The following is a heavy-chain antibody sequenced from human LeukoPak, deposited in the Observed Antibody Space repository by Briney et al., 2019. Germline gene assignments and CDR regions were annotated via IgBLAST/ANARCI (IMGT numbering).Heavy chain of an antibody. CDR3: ARGIVAWVVAATGLDDAFDI. V-gene: IGHV4-59*01. D-gene: IGHD2-15*01. J-gene: IGHJ3*02. CDR1: GGSISSYY. Sequence: SETLSLTCTVSGGSISSYYWSWIRQPPGKGLEWIGYIYYSGRVNYNPSLKSRVTISVDTSKNQFSLKLSSVTAADTAVYYCARGIVAWVVAATGLDDAFDIWGQGTMVTVSS. CDR2: IYYSGRV.